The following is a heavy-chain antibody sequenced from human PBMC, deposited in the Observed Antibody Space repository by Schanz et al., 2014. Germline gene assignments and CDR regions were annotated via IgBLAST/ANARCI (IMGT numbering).Heavy chain of an antibody. V-gene: IGHV3-11*06. CDR3: ARRSLTHDFWSGYYKSYFDY. Sequence: QVQLVESGGGLVKPGGSLRLSCAASGLTFSDYYMSWIRQAPGKGLEWVSYISSSSSYTNYADSVKGRFTISRDNAKNSLYLQMNSLRAEDTAVYYCARRSLTHDFWSGYYKSYFDYWGQGTLVTVSS. CDR1: GLTFSDYY. D-gene: IGHD3-3*01. J-gene: IGHJ4*02. CDR2: ISSSSSYT.